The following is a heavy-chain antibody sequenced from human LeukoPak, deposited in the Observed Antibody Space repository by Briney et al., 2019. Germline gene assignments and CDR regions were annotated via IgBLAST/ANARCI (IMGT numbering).Heavy chain of an antibody. CDR1: GFTFSDYS. CDR3: ARERVIAAAGDGFDS. J-gene: IGHJ4*02. V-gene: IGHV3-48*02. D-gene: IGHD2-21*01. CDR2: ISSSTTI. Sequence: GGSLRLSCAASGFTFSDYSMNWVRQAPGKGLEWVSYISSSTTIFYADSVKGRFTVSRDNAKNSLFLQMNGLRDEDTALYYCARERVIAAAGDGFDSWGQGTLVTVSS.